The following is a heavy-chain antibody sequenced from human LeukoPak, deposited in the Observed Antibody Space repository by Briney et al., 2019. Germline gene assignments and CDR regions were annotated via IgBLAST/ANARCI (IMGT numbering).Heavy chain of an antibody. D-gene: IGHD2-21*02. J-gene: IGHJ6*03. CDR1: GYTFTGYY. CDR2: ISAYNGNT. CDR3: ARILLYCGGDCYSPRPYYYYYYMDV. V-gene: IGHV1-18*04. Sequence: ASVKASCKASGYTFTGYYMHWVRQAPGQGLEWMGWISAYNGNTNYAQKLQGRVTMTTDTSTSTAYMELRSLRSDDTAVYYCARILLYCGGDCYSPRPYYYYYYMDVWGKGTTVTISS.